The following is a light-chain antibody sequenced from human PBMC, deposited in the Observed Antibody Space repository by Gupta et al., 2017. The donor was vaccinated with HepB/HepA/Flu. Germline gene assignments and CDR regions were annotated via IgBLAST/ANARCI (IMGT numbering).Light chain of an antibody. J-gene: IGLJ1*01. CDR2: SNN. CDR1: NSNIGRDN. Sequence: QSVLTQPPSASETPGQRVTISSSGSNSNIGRDNVNWYRHLPGAAPKLLIYSNNQRPSGVPDRFSGSKAGTSASLSISGLQSEDEADYYCAAWDDSLKIYVFGTGTRVTVL. V-gene: IGLV1-44*01. CDR3: AAWDDSLKIYV.